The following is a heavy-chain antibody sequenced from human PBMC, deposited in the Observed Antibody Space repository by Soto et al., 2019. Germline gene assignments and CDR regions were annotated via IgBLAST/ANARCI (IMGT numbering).Heavy chain of an antibody. CDR1: GFTFSSYA. Sequence: LRLSCAASGFTFSSYAMSWVRQAPGKGLEWVSAISGSGGSTYYADSVKGRFTISRDNSKNTLYLQMNSLRAEDTAVYYCARDYCSGGSCYGKLYYYGMDVWGQGTTVTVSS. CDR3: ARDYCSGGSCYGKLYYYGMDV. J-gene: IGHJ6*02. CDR2: ISGSGGST. D-gene: IGHD2-15*01. V-gene: IGHV3-23*01.